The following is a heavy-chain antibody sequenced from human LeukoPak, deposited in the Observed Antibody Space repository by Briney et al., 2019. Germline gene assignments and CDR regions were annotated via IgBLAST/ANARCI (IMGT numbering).Heavy chain of an antibody. CDR1: AGSISNYY. Sequence: SETLSLTCTVSAGSISNYYWSWIRQPAGKGLEWIGLIYTSGSTNYNPSLKSRVTMSVDTSKNQFSLKLSSVTAADTAVYYCARDHLSYSSGWYGGRWFDPWGQGTLVTVSS. J-gene: IGHJ5*02. D-gene: IGHD6-19*01. CDR2: IYTSGST. V-gene: IGHV4-4*07. CDR3: ARDHLSYSSGWYGGRWFDP.